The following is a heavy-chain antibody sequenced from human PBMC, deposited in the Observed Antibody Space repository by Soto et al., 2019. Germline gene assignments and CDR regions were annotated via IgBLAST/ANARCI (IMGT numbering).Heavy chain of an antibody. CDR1: GYTFTSYG. CDR2: ISAYNGNT. V-gene: IGHV1-18*01. Sequence: GASVKVSCKASGYTFTSYGISWVRQAPGQGLEWMGWISAYNGNTNYAQKLQGRVTMTTDTSTSTAYMELRSLRSDDTAVYYCARDQSGDYYYYMDVWGKGTTVTVSS. J-gene: IGHJ6*03. D-gene: IGHD3-10*01. CDR3: ARDQSGDYYYYMDV.